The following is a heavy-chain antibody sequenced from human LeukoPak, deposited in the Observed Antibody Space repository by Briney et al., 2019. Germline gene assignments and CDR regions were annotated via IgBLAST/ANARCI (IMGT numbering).Heavy chain of an antibody. Sequence: SETLSLTCTVSGVSITSYYWSWIRQPAGKGLEWIGRIHTSGSTNYNPSLKSRVTMSVDTSKNQFSLKLSSVTAADTAVYYCARVDDLYCGGGSCYSFDYWGQGTLVTVSS. CDR1: GVSITSYY. CDR2: IHTSGST. J-gene: IGHJ4*02. V-gene: IGHV4-4*07. CDR3: ARVDDLYCGGGSCYSFDY. D-gene: IGHD2-15*01.